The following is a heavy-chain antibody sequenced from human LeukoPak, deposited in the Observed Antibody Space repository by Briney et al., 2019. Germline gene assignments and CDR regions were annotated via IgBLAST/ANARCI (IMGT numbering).Heavy chain of an antibody. CDR3: ARRPGTGTTLGY. CDR1: GGSFSGYY. CDR2: INHSGST. D-gene: IGHD1-1*01. Sequence: SETLSLTCAVYGGSFSGYYWSWIRQPPGKGLEWIGEINHSGSTNYNPSLKSRVTISVDKSKNQFSLKLSSVTAADTAVYYCARRPGTGTTLGYWGQGTLVTVSS. J-gene: IGHJ4*02. V-gene: IGHV4-34*01.